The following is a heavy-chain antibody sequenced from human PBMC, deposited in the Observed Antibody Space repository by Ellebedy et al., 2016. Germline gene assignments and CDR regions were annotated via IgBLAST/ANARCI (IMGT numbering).Heavy chain of an antibody. Sequence: GESLKISCAASGFTFSRSGMHWVRQAPGKGLEWVAIIWLDGSKEYYADSVKGRFTISRDNSKNTLDMQMNSLRAEDTAVYYCARDKNTGYIDYWGQGALVTVSS. J-gene: IGHJ4*02. CDR3: ARDKNTGYIDY. CDR1: GFTFSRSG. D-gene: IGHD2-8*02. CDR2: IWLDGSKE. V-gene: IGHV3-33*01.